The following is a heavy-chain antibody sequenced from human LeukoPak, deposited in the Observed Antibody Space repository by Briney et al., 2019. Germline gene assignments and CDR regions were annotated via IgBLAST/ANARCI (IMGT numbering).Heavy chain of an antibody. D-gene: IGHD6-13*01. Sequence: PSETLSLTCTVSGGSISSTTYYWASIRQPPGEGLEWIGSIYKTGNTNYSPSLKRRVTISVDTSQKQFSLRLTSVTAADTAVYYCARGRYLTTLGGAAAGFLDSWGQGTLVTVSS. CDR1: GGSISSTTYY. V-gene: IGHV4-39*07. J-gene: IGHJ4*02. CDR2: IYKTGNT. CDR3: ARGRYLTTLGGAAAGFLDS.